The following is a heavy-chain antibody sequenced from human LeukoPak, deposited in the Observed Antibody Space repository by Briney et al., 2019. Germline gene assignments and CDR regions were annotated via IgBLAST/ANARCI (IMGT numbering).Heavy chain of an antibody. J-gene: IGHJ4*02. V-gene: IGHV3-33*01. CDR2: IWYDGSNK. D-gene: IGHD3-22*01. Sequence: GGSLRLACTASGFTFSDYGMHWVRQPPGKGLEWVAIIWYDGSNKTYEDSVKGRFTISRDNSKNTLYLQMNSLRAEDTAVYYCARGVDYYENSGTIDYWGQGTLVTVSS. CDR3: ARGVDYYENSGTIDY. CDR1: GFTFSDYG.